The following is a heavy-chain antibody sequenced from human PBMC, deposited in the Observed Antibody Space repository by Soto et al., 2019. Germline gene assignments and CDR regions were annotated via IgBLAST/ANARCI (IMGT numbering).Heavy chain of an antibody. CDR1: GGSISSSSYY. Sequence: SETLSLTCTVSGGSISSSSYYWGWIRQPPGKGLEWIGNVYYGGSTYYNPSLKSRVTISVETSKSQFSLKLSSVTAADTAVYYCAGGDYYGSGSYPAWFDPWGQGTLVTVSS. J-gene: IGHJ5*02. D-gene: IGHD3-10*01. V-gene: IGHV4-39*01. CDR3: AGGDYYGSGSYPAWFDP. CDR2: VYYGGST.